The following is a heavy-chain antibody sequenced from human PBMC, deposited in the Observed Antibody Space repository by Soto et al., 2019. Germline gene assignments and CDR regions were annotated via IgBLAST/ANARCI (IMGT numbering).Heavy chain of an antibody. D-gene: IGHD3-10*01. CDR3: AKDAHYYYYGSGSPRGVFDY. CDR1: GFTFSSYG. Sequence: GGSLRLSCAASGFTFSSYGMHWVRQAPGKGLEWVAVISYDGSNKYYADSVKGRFTISRDNSKNTLYLQMNSLRAEDTAVYYCAKDAHYYYYGSGSPRGVFDYWGQGTLVTVSS. V-gene: IGHV3-30*18. CDR2: ISYDGSNK. J-gene: IGHJ4*02.